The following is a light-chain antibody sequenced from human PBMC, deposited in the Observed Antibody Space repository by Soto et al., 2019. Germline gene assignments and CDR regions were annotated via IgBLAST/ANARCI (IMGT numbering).Light chain of an antibody. CDR1: QSVSSN. Sequence: ERVMTQSPATLSVSPGERATLSCRASQSVSSNLAWYQQKPGQAPRLLIYGASTRATGTPARFSGSGSGTEFTLTISSLQSEDFAVYYCHQYNNWPLTFGQGTKVDIK. CDR2: GAS. J-gene: IGKJ1*01. CDR3: HQYNNWPLT. V-gene: IGKV3-15*01.